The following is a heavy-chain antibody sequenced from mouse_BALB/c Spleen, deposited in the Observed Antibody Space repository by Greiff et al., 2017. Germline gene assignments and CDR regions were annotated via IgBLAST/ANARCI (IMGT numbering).Heavy chain of an antibody. V-gene: IGHV1-69*01. J-gene: IGHJ4*01. CDR1: GYTFTDYW. CDR2: IDTSDSYT. CDR3: ARGYDYDNYAMDY. D-gene: IGHD2-4*01. Sequence: QVQLKQPGAELVMPGASVKMSCKASGYTFTDYWMHWVKQRPGQGLEWIGAIDTSDSYTSYNQKFKGKATLTVDESSSTAYMQLSSLTSEDSAVYYCARGYDYDNYAMDYWGQGTSVTVSS.